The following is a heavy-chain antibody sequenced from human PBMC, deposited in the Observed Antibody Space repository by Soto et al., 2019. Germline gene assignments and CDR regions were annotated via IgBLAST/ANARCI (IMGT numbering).Heavy chain of an antibody. Sequence: GGSLRLSCAASAFTFRNYAMHWVRQAPGKGLEWVSAISGSGGSTYYADSVKGRFTISRDNSKNTLYLQMNSLRAEDTAVYYCAKITYCGGDCYLGYFDYWGQGTLVTVSS. CDR1: AFTFRNYA. CDR2: ISGSGGST. J-gene: IGHJ4*02. D-gene: IGHD2-21*01. CDR3: AKITYCGGDCYLGYFDY. V-gene: IGHV3-23*01.